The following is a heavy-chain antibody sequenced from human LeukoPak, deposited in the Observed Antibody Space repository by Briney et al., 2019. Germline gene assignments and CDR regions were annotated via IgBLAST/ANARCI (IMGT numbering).Heavy chain of an antibody. V-gene: IGHV1-8*01. CDR2: MNPNSGNT. CDR1: GYTFTSCD. J-gene: IGHJ4*02. CDR3: ALGSLHGVPAAHFDY. Sequence: GASVKVSCKASGYTFTSCDIDWVRQATGQGLEWMGWMNPNSGNTGYAQKFQGRVTMTRNTSISTAYMELTSLRSEDTAVYYCALGSLHGVPAAHFDYWGQGTLVTVSS. D-gene: IGHD2-2*01.